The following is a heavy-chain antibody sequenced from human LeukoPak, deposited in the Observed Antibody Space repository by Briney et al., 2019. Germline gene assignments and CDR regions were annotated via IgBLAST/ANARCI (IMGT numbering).Heavy chain of an antibody. Sequence: SVKVSCKASGYTFTSYGISWVRQAPGQGLEWMGGIIPIFGTANYAQKFQGRVTITTDESTSTAYMELSSLRSEDTAVYYCARGPKPGGYYYYYMDVWGKGTTVTVSS. V-gene: IGHV1-69*05. D-gene: IGHD1-14*01. J-gene: IGHJ6*03. CDR2: IIPIFGTA. CDR1: GYTFTSYG. CDR3: ARGPKPGGYYYYYMDV.